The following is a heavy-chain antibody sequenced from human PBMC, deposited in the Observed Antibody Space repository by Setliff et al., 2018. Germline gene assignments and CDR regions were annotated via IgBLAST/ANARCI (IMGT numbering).Heavy chain of an antibody. CDR3: AKVGIFGGGYSDF. Sequence: GGSLRLSCVVSGFTVNDNFMTWVRQSPGRGLEWVSLIYTGGSTHYADSVKGRFTISRDNAKSSLYLQMNSLRGEDTAVYYCAKVGIFGGGYSDFWGQGTLVTVSS. D-gene: IGHD3-3*01. V-gene: IGHV3-53*01. CDR1: GFTVNDNF. J-gene: IGHJ4*02. CDR2: IYTGGST.